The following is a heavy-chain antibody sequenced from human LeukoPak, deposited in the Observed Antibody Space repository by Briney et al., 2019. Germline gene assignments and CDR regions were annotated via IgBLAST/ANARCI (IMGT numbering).Heavy chain of an antibody. D-gene: IGHD2-15*01. CDR3: ASAQGYCSGRSCYGG. Sequence: ASETLSLTCTVSGGSISSYYWSWTRQPAGKGLEWIGRINTSGSSSYNPSLKSRVTISVDTSKNQFSLKLSSVTAADTAVYYCASAQGYCSGRSCYGGWGQGTLVTVSS. J-gene: IGHJ4*02. CDR2: INTSGSS. CDR1: GGSISSYY. V-gene: IGHV4-4*07.